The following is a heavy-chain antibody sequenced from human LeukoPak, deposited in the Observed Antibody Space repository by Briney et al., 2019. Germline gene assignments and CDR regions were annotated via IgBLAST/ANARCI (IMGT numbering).Heavy chain of an antibody. CDR3: ASSSGRPKPQGSFDI. CDR1: GFTVSSNY. CDR2: IYSGGST. J-gene: IGHJ3*02. Sequence: PGGSLRLSCAASGFTVSSNYMSWVRQAPGKGLEWVSVIYSGGSTYYADSVKGRFTISRDNSKNTLYLQMNSLRAEDTAVYYCASSSGRPKPQGSFDIWGQGTMVTVSS. D-gene: IGHD6-19*01. V-gene: IGHV3-53*01.